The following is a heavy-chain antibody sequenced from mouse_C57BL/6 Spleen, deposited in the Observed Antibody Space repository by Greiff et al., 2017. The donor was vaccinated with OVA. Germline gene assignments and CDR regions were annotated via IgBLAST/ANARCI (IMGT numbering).Heavy chain of an antibody. D-gene: IGHD1-2*01. J-gene: IGHJ4*01. CDR1: GYSITSGYY. V-gene: IGHV3-6*01. CDR2: ISYDGSN. CDR3: ARDRLAYAMDY. Sequence: EVHLVESGPGLVKPSQSLSLTCSVTGYSITSGYYWNWIRQFPGNKLEWMGYISYDGSNNYNPSLKNRISITRDTSKNQFFLKLNSVTTEDTATYYCARDRLAYAMDYWGQGTSVTVSS.